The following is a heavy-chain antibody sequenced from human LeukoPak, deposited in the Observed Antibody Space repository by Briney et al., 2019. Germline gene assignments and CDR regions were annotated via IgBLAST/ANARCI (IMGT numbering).Heavy chain of an antibody. CDR2: ISAYNGNT. Sequence: ASVKVSCKASGYTFTSYGISWVRQAPGQGLEWMGWISAYNGNTNYAQKLQGRVTMTTDTSTSTAYMELRSLRSDDTAVYYCARDRPPRSTAGVVAGMGRFDYWGQGTLVTVSS. J-gene: IGHJ4*02. CDR3: ARDRPPRSTAGVVAGMGRFDY. CDR1: GYTFTSYG. D-gene: IGHD6-19*01. V-gene: IGHV1-18*01.